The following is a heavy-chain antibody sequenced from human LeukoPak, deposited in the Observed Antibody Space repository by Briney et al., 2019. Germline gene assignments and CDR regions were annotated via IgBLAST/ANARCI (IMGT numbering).Heavy chain of an antibody. D-gene: IGHD1-20*01. Sequence: SQTLSLTCTVSGGSISSGSYYWSWIRQPAGKGLEWIGRIYTSGSTNYNPSLKSRVTISVDTSKNQFSLKLSSVTAADTAVYYCASFFYNWNDGFAFGIWGQGTMVTVSS. CDR3: ASFFYNWNDGFAFGI. V-gene: IGHV4-61*02. J-gene: IGHJ3*02. CDR2: IYTSGST. CDR1: GGSISSGSYY.